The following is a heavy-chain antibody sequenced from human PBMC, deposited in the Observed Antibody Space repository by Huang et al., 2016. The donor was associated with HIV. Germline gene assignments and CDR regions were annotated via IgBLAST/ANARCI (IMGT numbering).Heavy chain of an antibody. CDR3: ARGRGLLYDSTGYYSRYYFDS. J-gene: IGHJ4*02. V-gene: IGHV1-8*03. Sequence: QVQLVQSGAEVKKPGASVTVSCKASGLYFNHYDFNWVRQASGQGLEWMGWRKHKRGNTGYAQKFQGRVTISRNTSITRAYMELRGVRSEDTAVYYCARGRGLLYDSTGYYSRYYFDSWGQGTLVTISS. CDR2: RKHKRGNT. CDR1: GLYFNHYD. D-gene: IGHD3-22*01.